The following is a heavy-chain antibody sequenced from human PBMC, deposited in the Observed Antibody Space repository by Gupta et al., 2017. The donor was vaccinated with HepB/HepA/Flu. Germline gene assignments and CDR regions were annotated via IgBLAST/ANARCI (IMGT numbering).Heavy chain of an antibody. J-gene: IGHJ5*02. V-gene: IGHV3-30*18. CDR1: GFTFSSYG. CDR3: AKDISNWGYHWFDP. CDR2: ISYDGSNK. D-gene: IGHD7-27*01. Sequence: QVQLVESGGGVVQPGRSLRLSCAASGFTFSSYGMPWVRQAPGKGLGWVAVISYDGSNKYYADSVKGRFTISRDNSKNTLYLQMNSLRAEDTAVYYCAKDISNWGYHWFDPWGQGTLVTVSS.